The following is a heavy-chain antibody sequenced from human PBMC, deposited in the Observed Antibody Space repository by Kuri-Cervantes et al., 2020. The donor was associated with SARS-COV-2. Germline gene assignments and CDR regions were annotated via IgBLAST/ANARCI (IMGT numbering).Heavy chain of an antibody. Sequence: GESLKISCAASGFTFDDYAMHWVRQATGKGLEWVSAIGTAGDTYYPGSVKGRFTISRENAKNSLYLQMNSLRAGDTAVYYCARGYSGYDYSYYYYMDVWGKGTTVTVSS. V-gene: IGHV3-13*01. D-gene: IGHD5-12*01. J-gene: IGHJ6*03. CDR2: IGTAGDT. CDR3: ARGYSGYDYSYYYYMDV. CDR1: GFTFDDYA.